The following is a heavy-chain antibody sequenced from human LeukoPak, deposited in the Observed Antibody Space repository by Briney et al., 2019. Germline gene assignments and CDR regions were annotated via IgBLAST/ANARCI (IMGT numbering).Heavy chain of an antibody. CDR2: IYYSGST. CDR1: GGSISSSSYY. D-gene: IGHD3-10*01. CDR3: ARQKGGRWFRELQQPDY. J-gene: IGHJ4*02. V-gene: IGHV4-39*01. Sequence: PAETLSLTCTVSGGSISSSSYYWVWIRQPPGKGREGSGSIYYSGSTYYNPSLKSRVTISVDTSKNQFSLKLCSVTAADTAVYYCARQKGGRWFRELQQPDYWGQGTLVTVSS.